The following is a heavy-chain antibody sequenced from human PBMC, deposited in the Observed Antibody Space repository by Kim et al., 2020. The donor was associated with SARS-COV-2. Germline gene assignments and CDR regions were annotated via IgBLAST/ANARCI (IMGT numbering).Heavy chain of an antibody. CDR1: GFTFGGFS. J-gene: IGHJ5*02. CDR2: ISGRSTYT. V-gene: IGHV3-21*04. D-gene: IGHD1-26*01. Sequence: GGSLRLSCAASGFTFGGFSMSWVRQAPGKGLEWVSSISGRSTYTYYRPSVEGRFTISRDNTRESLFLELNSLTAEDTAMYFCVRELQVGAPLDAWGQGALVTVSS. CDR3: VRELQVGAPLDA.